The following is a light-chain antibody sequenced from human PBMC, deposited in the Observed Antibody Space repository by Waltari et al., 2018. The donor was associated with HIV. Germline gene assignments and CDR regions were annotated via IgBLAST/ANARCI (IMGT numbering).Light chain of an antibody. Sequence: QSVLTQPPSASGTPGQRVTISCSGGSSNIGSTTVNWFQHLPGTAPKLLIYCTSDRPSGVPDRFSGSKSGTSASLAITRLQAEDEADYYCAAWDDSLGGPVFGGGTKLTVL. CDR3: AAWDDSLGGPV. CDR2: CTS. V-gene: IGLV1-44*01. CDR1: SSNIGSTT. J-gene: IGLJ2*01.